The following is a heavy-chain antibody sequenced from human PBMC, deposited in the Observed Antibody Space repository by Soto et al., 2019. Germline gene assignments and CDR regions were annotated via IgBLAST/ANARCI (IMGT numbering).Heavy chain of an antibody. V-gene: IGHV1-69*13. CDR2: IIPIFGTA. J-gene: IGHJ5*02. CDR3: ASRYCTNGVCYWGLDP. D-gene: IGHD2-8*01. Sequence: SVQVSCKASGGTFSSYAISWVRQAPGQGLEWMGGIIPIFGTANYAQKFQGRVTITADESTSTAYMELSSLRSEDTAVYYCASRYCTNGVCYWGLDPWGQGTLVTVSS. CDR1: GGTFSSYA.